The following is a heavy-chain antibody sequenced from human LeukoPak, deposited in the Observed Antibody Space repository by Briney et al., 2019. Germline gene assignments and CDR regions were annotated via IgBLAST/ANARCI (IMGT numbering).Heavy chain of an antibody. V-gene: IGHV4-59*08. D-gene: IGHD3-9*01. CDR3: VRGSPYYDILTGYYKGGWFDP. Sequence: SETLSLTCTVSGGSISSYYWSWLRQPPGKGLEWIGYIYYSGSTNYNPSLKSRVTISVDTSKNQFSLKLSSVTAADTAVYYCVRGSPYYDILTGYYKGGWFDPWGQGTLVTVSS. CDR1: GGSISSYY. J-gene: IGHJ5*02. CDR2: IYYSGST.